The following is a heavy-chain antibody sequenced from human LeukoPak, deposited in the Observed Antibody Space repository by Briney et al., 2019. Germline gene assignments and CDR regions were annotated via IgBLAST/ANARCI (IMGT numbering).Heavy chain of an antibody. CDR1: GASVSSSSYY. J-gene: IGHJ4*02. CDR3: ARPSGIV. V-gene: IGHV4-39*01. D-gene: IGHD1-26*01. Sequence: SETLSLTCTVSGASVSSSSYYWEWIRQPPGKGLEWVGSIFYSGSTNYNPSLKSRVTISADTSRNQFSLKLNSVTAADTAVYYCARPSGIVWGQGILVTVSS. CDR2: IFYSGST.